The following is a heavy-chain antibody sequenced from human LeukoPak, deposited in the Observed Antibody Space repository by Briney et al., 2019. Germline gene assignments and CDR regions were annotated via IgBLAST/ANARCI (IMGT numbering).Heavy chain of an antibody. D-gene: IGHD2-21*02. J-gene: IGHJ4*02. V-gene: IGHV1-8*01. CDR1: GYTFTSYD. Sequence: ASVKVSCKASGYTFTSYDINWVRQATGQGLEWMGWTNPNSGNTGYAQKFQGRVTMTRNTSISTAYMELSSLRSEDTAVYYCARTRSLAYCGGDCYFFHYWGQGTLVTVSS. CDR3: ARTRSLAYCGGDCYFFHY. CDR2: TNPNSGNT.